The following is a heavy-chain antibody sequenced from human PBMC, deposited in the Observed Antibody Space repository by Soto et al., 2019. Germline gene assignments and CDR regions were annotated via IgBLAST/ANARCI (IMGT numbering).Heavy chain of an antibody. J-gene: IGHJ4*02. CDR3: ATIRSPQYFDY. V-gene: IGHV1-24*01. Sequence: ASVKRAWKGSGYTLTVVSMHWRRQAPGKGLEWMGGFDPEDGETIYAQKFQGRVTMTEDTSTDTAYMELSSLRSEDTAVYYCATIRSPQYFDYWGQGTLVTVSS. D-gene: IGHD6-13*01. CDR2: FDPEDGET. CDR1: GYTLTVVS.